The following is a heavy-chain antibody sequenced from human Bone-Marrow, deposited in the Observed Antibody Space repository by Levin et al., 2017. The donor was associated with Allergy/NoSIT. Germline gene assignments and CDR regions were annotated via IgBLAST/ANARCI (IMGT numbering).Heavy chain of an antibody. V-gene: IGHV4-34*01. CDR3: ARGFLYGGHLDY. CDR1: GGSFSGYY. Sequence: SQTLSLTCAVYGGSFSGYYWSWIRQPPGKGLEWIGEINHSGSTNYNPSLKSRVTISVDTSKNQFSLKLSSVTAADTAVYYCARGFLYGGHLDYWGQGTLVTVSS. CDR2: INHSGST. D-gene: IGHD4-23*01. J-gene: IGHJ4*02.